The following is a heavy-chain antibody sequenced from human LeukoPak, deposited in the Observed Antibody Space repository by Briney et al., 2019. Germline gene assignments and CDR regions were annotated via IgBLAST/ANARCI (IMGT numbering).Heavy chain of an antibody. Sequence: ASVKVSCKASGYTFTDYYTHWVRQAPGQGLEWMGWINLNSGGTNFAQRFQGRVTMTRDTSISTAYMDLSRLISDDTAVYYCARDAGYCTGGSCWYFDHWGRGTLVTVSS. CDR3: ARDAGYCTGGSCWYFDH. CDR1: GYTFTDYY. D-gene: IGHD2-15*01. V-gene: IGHV1-2*02. CDR2: INLNSGGT. J-gene: IGHJ4*02.